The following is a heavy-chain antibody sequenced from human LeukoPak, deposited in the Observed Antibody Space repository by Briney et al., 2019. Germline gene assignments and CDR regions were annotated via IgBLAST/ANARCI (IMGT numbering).Heavy chain of an antibody. J-gene: IGHJ6*03. CDR3: AREYGDYSRPFYYYYMDV. CDR2: MNPNSGNT. D-gene: IGHD4-17*01. V-gene: IGHV1-8*01. CDR1: GYTLTELS. Sequence: ASVKVSCKVSGYTLTELSMHWVRQAPGKGLEWMGWMNPNSGNTGYAQKFQGRVTMTRNTSISTAYMELSSLRSEDTAVYYCAREYGDYSRPFYYYYMDVWGKGTTVTISS.